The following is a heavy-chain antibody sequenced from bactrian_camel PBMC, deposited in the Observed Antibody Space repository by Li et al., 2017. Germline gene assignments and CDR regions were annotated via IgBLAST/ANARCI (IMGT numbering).Heavy chain of an antibody. Sequence: VQLVESGGGLVQPGGSLKLSCSSSEFKWKRHCVGWFRQAPGKEREGVARIATGSGNTYYADSVKGRFTISQDNAKNTVYLQMNSLKPEDTAMYYCAARGPYCYTKLSVRDFTYWGQGTQVTVS. CDR2: IATGSGNT. D-gene: IGHD2*01. V-gene: IGHV3S40*01. CDR3: AARGPYCYTKLSVRDFTY. CDR1: EFKWKRHC. J-gene: IGHJ6*01.